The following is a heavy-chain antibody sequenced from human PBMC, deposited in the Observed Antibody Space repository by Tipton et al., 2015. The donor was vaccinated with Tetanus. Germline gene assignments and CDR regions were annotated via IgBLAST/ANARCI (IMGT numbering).Heavy chain of an antibody. CDR3: ARDLDGYCSSTNRYRGYFDY. J-gene: IGHJ4*02. CDR2: ISGSGSSI. Sequence: GSLRLSCTASGFTFSDHYMAWIRHAPGKGLEWISYISGSGSSIFHADSVKGRFSISRDNAKNALYLQMNSLTAEDTAVYYCARDLDGYCSSTNRYRGYFDYWGRGTLVTVSS. V-gene: IGHV3-11*01. CDR1: GFTFSDHY. D-gene: IGHD2-2*03.